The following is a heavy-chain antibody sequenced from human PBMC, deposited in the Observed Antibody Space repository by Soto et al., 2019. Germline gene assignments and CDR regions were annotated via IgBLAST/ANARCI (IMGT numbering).Heavy chain of an antibody. CDR2: INTYTGNI. CDR3: ARELRGYKHFDY. J-gene: IGHJ4*02. V-gene: IGHV1-18*01. CDR1: GYTFTSYG. D-gene: IGHD5-12*01. Sequence: QVQLVQSGAEVKKPGASVKVSCKVSGYTFTSYGISWVRQAPGQGLEWMGWINTYTGNINYAQKLQGRVTMTTDTSTSTAYMELRSLRSDDTALYYCARELRGYKHFDYWGQGTLVTVSS.